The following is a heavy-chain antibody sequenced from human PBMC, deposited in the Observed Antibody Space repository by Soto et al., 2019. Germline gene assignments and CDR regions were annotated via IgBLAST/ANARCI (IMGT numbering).Heavy chain of an antibody. V-gene: IGHV3-7*02. CDR1: GFTFSSYW. J-gene: IGHJ1*01. Sequence: EVQLVESGGGLVQPGGSLRLSCAASGFTFSSYWMSWVRQAPGKGLEWVANIKQDGSEKYYVDSVKGRFTISRDNAKTSLSLRMNSLRAEDTAVYYCARRYYYGSGEAEYFQHWGQGTLVTVSS. CDR3: ARRYYYGSGEAEYFQH. D-gene: IGHD3-10*01. CDR2: IKQDGSEK.